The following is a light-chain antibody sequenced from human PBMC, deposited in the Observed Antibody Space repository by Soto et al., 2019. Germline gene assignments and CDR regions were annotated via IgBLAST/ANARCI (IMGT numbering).Light chain of an antibody. J-gene: IGKJ5*01. CDR3: HSRA. V-gene: IGKV1-5*01. Sequence: DIQLTQSPSFLSASIGDEFTITCRASQTISRWLAWYQQKPGRAPKLLIYDASTLESGVPSRFSGSGSETEFTLTISRLQPDDFATYFCHSRAFGQGTRWRL. CDR2: DAS. CDR1: QTISRW.